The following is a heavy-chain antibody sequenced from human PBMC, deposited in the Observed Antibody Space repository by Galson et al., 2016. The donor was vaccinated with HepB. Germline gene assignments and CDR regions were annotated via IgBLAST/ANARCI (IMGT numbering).Heavy chain of an antibody. Sequence: SLRLSCAASGFDFSSHSMNWVRQAPGKGLEWISYIRESTSLIYADSVKGRFTISRDNAKNSLYLQINSLRDEDTAVYYCARSAISRWELLESWGQGTLVTVSS. V-gene: IGHV3-48*02. CDR3: ARSAISRWELLES. D-gene: IGHD1-26*01. CDR2: IRESTSLI. J-gene: IGHJ5*02. CDR1: GFDFSSHS.